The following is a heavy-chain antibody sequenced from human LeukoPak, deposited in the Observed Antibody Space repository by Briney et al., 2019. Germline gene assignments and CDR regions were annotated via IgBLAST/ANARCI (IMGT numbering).Heavy chain of an antibody. CDR3: ARDNGGSYPEYFQH. J-gene: IGHJ1*01. CDR1: GFTFSDYY. Sequence: GGSLRLSCAASGFTFSDYYMSWVRQAPGKGLEWVANIKQDGSEKYYVDSVKGRFTISRDNAKNSLYLQMNSLRAEDTAVYYCARDNGGSYPEYFQHWGQGTLVTVSS. D-gene: IGHD1-26*01. V-gene: IGHV3-7*01. CDR2: IKQDGSEK.